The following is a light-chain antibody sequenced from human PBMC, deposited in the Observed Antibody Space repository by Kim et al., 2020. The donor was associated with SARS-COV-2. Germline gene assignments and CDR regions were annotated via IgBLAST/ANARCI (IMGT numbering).Light chain of an antibody. CDR2: EAS. CDR1: QSISSW. Sequence: DIQMTQSPSTLSASVGDRVTITCRASQSISSWLAWYQQKPGKAPKLLIYEASSLEREVPSRFSGSGSGTDFTLTISSLQPDDFATYFCQQYNSYSVTFGQGTKLEI. J-gene: IGKJ2*01. CDR3: QQYNSYSVT. V-gene: IGKV1-5*03.